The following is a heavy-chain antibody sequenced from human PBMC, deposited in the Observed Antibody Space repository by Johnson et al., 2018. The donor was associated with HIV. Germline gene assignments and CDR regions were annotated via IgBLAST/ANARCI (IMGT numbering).Heavy chain of an antibody. CDR1: GFIVSNYW. D-gene: IGHD2-21*01. Sequence: QVLLVESGGGLVQPGGSLRLSCAASGFIVSNYWMSWVRQAPGKGLEWVAVISYDGSNKYYADSVTGRFTISRDNSKNTLYLQMNSLRAEDTAVYYCAKANTYCGGDCYQADAFDIWGQGTMVTVSS. J-gene: IGHJ3*02. CDR2: ISYDGSNK. V-gene: IGHV3-30*18. CDR3: AKANTYCGGDCYQADAFDI.